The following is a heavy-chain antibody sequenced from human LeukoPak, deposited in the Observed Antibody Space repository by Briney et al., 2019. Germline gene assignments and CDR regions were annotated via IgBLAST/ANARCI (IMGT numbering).Heavy chain of an antibody. D-gene: IGHD7-27*01. CDR2: INPSGGST. V-gene: IGHV1-46*01. J-gene: IGHJ3*02. CDR3: ARDLSGGQAFDI. Sequence: ASVKVSCKASGYTFTSYYMHWVRQAPGQGLEWMGIINPSGGSTSYAQKFQGRVTMTRDMSTSTVYMELSSLRSEDTAVYYCARDLSGGQAFDIWGQGTMVTVSS. CDR1: GYTFTSYY.